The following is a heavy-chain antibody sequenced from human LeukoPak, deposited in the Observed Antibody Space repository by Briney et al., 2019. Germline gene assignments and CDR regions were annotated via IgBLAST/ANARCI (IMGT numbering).Heavy chain of an antibody. CDR2: TYYRSTWST. CDR3: ARDRLGMGY. V-gene: IGHV6-1*01. J-gene: IGHJ4*02. Sequence: SQTLSLTCAISGDSVSSNSAAWNWIRQSPSRGLEWLGRTYYRSTWSTDYAPSVRRRITISPHTSKNPFSLHLTSVTPEDTAVYYCARDRLGMGYWGQGTPVTVSS. D-gene: IGHD7-27*01. CDR1: GDSVSSNSAA.